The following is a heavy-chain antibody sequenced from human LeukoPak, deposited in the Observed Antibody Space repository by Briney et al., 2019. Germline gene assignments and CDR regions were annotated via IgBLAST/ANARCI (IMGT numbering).Heavy chain of an antibody. D-gene: IGHD5-24*01. V-gene: IGHV1-24*01. CDR2: FDPEDGET. J-gene: IGHJ3*02. CDR1: GYTLTELS. Sequence: ASVKVSCKVSGYTLTELSMHWVRQAPGKGLEWMGGFDPEDGETIYAQKFQGRVTMTTDTSTSTAYMELRSLRSDDTAVYYCARDRLGRLQLLDAFDIWGQGTMVTVSS. CDR3: ARDRLGRLQLLDAFDI.